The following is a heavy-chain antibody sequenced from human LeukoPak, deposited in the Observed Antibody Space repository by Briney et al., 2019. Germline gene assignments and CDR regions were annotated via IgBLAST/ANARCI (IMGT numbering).Heavy chain of an antibody. Sequence: GASVNVSCKASGGTFSRFAIGWVRQAPGQGLEWMGEIIPIFGTTNYAQKFQGRVRITTDESTSTAYMELSSLRSEDTAVYYCARVYDSGSYSYFDYWGQGTLVTVSS. D-gene: IGHD3-10*01. J-gene: IGHJ4*02. V-gene: IGHV1-69*05. CDR2: IIPIFGTT. CDR1: GGTFSRFA. CDR3: ARVYDSGSYSYFDY.